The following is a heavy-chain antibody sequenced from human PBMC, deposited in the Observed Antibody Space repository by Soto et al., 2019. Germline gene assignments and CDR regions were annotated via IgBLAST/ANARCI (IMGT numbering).Heavy chain of an antibody. D-gene: IGHD6-13*01. Sequence: QVQLVESGGGVVQPGRSLRLSCAASGFTFSSYGMHWVRQAPGKGLEWVAVISYDGSNKYYADSVKGRFTISRDNSKNPLYLQMNSLRAEDTAAYYCAKVGSDGYSSSWYGGNFDYWGQGPLVTVSS. V-gene: IGHV3-30*18. CDR3: AKVGSDGYSSSWYGGNFDY. CDR2: ISYDGSNK. J-gene: IGHJ4*02. CDR1: GFTFSSYG.